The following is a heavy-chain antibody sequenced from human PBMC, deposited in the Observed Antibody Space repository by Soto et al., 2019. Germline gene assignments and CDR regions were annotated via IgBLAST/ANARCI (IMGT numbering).Heavy chain of an antibody. J-gene: IGHJ4*02. V-gene: IGHV3-30-3*01. CDR3: ARGLGSTVTTGY. CDR1: GFTFSSYA. CDR2: ISYDGSNK. Sequence: QVQLVESGGGVVQPGRSLRLSCAASGFTFSSYAMHWVRQAPGKGLEWVAVISYDGSNKYYADSVKGRFTISRDNSKNPLYLQMNSLRAEDTAVYYCARGLGSTVTTGYWGQGTLVTVSS. D-gene: IGHD4-17*01.